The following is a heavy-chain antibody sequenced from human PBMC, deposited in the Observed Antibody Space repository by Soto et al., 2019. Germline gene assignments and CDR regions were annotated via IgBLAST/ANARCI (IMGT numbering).Heavy chain of an antibody. Sequence: EVELVESGGGLVQPGRSLRLSCTASGFTFGDYAMHWVRQAPGKGLEWVSGINWNGGYIHYADSVRGRFTISRDDAKSSLYLQLNSLRHEDTALYYCARAFKGLGQSSDADSAYDRHYYYYLDVWGKGTTVTVSS. CDR1: GFTFGDYA. CDR2: INWNGGYI. CDR3: ARAFKGLGQSSDADSAYDRHYYYYLDV. D-gene: IGHD5-12*01. V-gene: IGHV3-9*01. J-gene: IGHJ6*03.